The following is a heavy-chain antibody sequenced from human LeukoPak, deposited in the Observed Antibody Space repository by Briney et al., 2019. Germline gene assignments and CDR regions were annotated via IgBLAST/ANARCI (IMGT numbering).Heavy chain of an antibody. Sequence: GGSLRLSCAASGFSVSSTYMSWVREAPGKGLGWGSVIYSGGSTYYADSVKGRFTISRHNSKNTLYLQMNSLRAEDTAVYYCARISSTSCNWFDPWGQGTLVTVSS. CDR1: GFSVSSTY. CDR3: ARISSTSCNWFDP. V-gene: IGHV3-53*04. D-gene: IGHD2-2*01. CDR2: IYSGGST. J-gene: IGHJ5*02.